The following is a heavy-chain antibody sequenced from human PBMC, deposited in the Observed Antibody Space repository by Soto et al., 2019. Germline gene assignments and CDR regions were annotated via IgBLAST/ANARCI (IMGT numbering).Heavy chain of an antibody. J-gene: IGHJ4*02. CDR2: INGDASTI. Sequence: PGGSLRLSCAASGFTFSPFWMHWVRQAPGKGLVWVSHINGDASTIVYADSVKGRFTVSRDNAKNTLYLHLNSLRVEDTAVYFCVRDRGYYSSSWPFYWGQGTLVTVSS. V-gene: IGHV3-74*01. D-gene: IGHD6-13*01. CDR1: GFTFSPFW. CDR3: VRDRGYYSSSWPFY.